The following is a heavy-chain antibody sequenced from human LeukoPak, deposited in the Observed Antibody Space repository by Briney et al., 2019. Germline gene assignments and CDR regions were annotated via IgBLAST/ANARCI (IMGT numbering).Heavy chain of an antibody. Sequence: ASVKVSCKASGYIFTNYVIIWVRQAPGQGLEWMGWINTYNGKTNYAQKVQGRVTMATDTSTSTAYMELRSLRSDDTAVYYCAKSHSGSLRAPFDNWGQGTLVTVSS. D-gene: IGHD3-22*01. CDR1: GYIFTNYV. CDR3: AKSHSGSLRAPFDN. V-gene: IGHV1-18*01. CDR2: INTYNGKT. J-gene: IGHJ4*02.